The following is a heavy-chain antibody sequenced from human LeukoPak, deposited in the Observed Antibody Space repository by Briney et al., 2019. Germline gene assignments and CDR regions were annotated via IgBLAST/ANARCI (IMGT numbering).Heavy chain of an antibody. CDR1: GFTFSSYS. D-gene: IGHD2-2*01. Sequence: GGSLRLSCAASGFTFSSYSMNWVRQAPGKGLEWVSSISSSSSYIYYADSVKGRFTISRDNAKNSLYLQMNSLRAEDTAVYYCARGLYEAAMGPYYYYYMDVWGKGTTVTISS. CDR3: ARGLYEAAMGPYYYYYMDV. J-gene: IGHJ6*03. CDR2: ISSSSSYI. V-gene: IGHV3-21*01.